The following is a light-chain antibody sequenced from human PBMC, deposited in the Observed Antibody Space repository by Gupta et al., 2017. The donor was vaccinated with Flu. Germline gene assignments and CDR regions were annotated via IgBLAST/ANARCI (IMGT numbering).Light chain of an antibody. CDR2: KAS. V-gene: IGKV1-5*03. CDR1: QSISSW. Sequence: IPMTHSPSTLSASVGDRVTITCRASQSISSWLAWYQQKPGKAPKLLIYKASSLESGVPSRFSGSGSGTEFTLTISSLQPDDIATYYCQQYNSYSFSFGQGTKLEIK. CDR3: QQYNSYSFS. J-gene: IGKJ2*03.